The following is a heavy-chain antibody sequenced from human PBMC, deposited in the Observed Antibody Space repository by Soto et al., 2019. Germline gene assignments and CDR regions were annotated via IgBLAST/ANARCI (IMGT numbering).Heavy chain of an antibody. J-gene: IGHJ6*03. Sequence: GASVKVSCKTSGYAFTSYDINWVRQATGQGLEWMGWMNPNSGNTGYAQRFQGRVTMTRDTSISTAYMELSSLRSEDTAVYYCARGLRVGIMSAYCMEVWGKGTTVTVSS. CDR2: MNPNSGNT. D-gene: IGHD3-3*01. CDR3: ARGLRVGIMSAYCMEV. CDR1: GYAFTSYD. V-gene: IGHV1-8*01.